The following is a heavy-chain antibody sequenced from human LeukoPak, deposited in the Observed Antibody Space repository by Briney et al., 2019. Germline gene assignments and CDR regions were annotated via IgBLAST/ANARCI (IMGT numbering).Heavy chain of an antibody. CDR3: ARDWRVATIDY. D-gene: IGHD5-24*01. CDR1: GFTFNSYA. CDR2: IWYDGSNK. J-gene: IGHJ4*02. V-gene: IGHV3-33*08. Sequence: AGGSLRLSCAASGFTFNSYAMSWVRQAPGKGLEWVAVIWYDGSNKYYADSVKGRFTISRDNSKNTLYLQMNSLRAEDTAVYYCARDWRVATIDYWGQGTLVTVSS.